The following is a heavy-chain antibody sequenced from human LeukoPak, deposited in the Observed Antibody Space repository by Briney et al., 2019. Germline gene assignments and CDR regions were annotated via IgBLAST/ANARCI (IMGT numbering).Heavy chain of an antibody. CDR1: GFTFSSYS. J-gene: IGHJ4*02. D-gene: IGHD6-6*01. CDR2: ISSSSSYI. Sequence: PGGPLRLSCAASGFTFSSYSMNWVRQAPGKGLEWVSSISSSSSYIYYADSVKGRFTISRDNAKNSLYLQMNSLRAEDTAVYYCAKGIGPIAARRGYFDYWGQGTLVTVSS. V-gene: IGHV3-21*01. CDR3: AKGIGPIAARRGYFDY.